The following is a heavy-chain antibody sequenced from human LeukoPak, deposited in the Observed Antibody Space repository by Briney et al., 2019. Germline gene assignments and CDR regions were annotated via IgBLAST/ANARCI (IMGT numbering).Heavy chain of an antibody. Sequence: ASVKVSCRASGYTFTGYYMHWVRQAPGQGLEWMGWINPNSGGTNYAQKFQGRVTMTRDTSISTAYMELSRLRSDDTAVYYCAREGEWLRYFDYWGQGTLVTVSS. V-gene: IGHV1-2*02. CDR3: AREGEWLRYFDY. CDR2: INPNSGGT. CDR1: GYTFTGYY. D-gene: IGHD5-12*01. J-gene: IGHJ4*02.